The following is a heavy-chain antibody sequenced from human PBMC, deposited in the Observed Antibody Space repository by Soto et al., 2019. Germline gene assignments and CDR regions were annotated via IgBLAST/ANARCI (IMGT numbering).Heavy chain of an antibody. J-gene: IGHJ4*02. CDR2: INLRGGTT. V-gene: IGHV1-46*02. CDR3: ARGPDDSDVPRWDY. Sequence: QVQLMQCGAEVRKPGASVSLSCETSGYNFNQYYIHWVRQAPGQGLEWMGIINLRGGTTEYAHKFRGRVTVTGDTSTSTAYMELRSLRSEDTAIYFCARGPDDSDVPRWDYWGQGTLVTVSS. CDR1: GYNFNQYY. D-gene: IGHD4-17*01.